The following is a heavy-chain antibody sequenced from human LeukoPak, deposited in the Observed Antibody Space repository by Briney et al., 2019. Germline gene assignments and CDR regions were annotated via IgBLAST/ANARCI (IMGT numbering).Heavy chain of an antibody. D-gene: IGHD3-9*01. CDR1: GFAFNTYA. CDR3: ASIQGDILTGSNWFDP. CDR2: IWHDGSHK. V-gene: IGHV3-33*01. J-gene: IGHJ5*02. Sequence: GRSLRLSCAASGFAFNTYAMHWVRQAPGQGLEWVALIWHDGSHKFYSNSVRGQFTISRDNSKNTVSLQMNNLRPEDTAVYYCASIQGDILTGSNWFDPWGQGTLVTVSS.